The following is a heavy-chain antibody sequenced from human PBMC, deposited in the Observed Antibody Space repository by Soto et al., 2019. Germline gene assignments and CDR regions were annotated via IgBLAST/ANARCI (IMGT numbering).Heavy chain of an antibody. D-gene: IGHD3-10*01. CDR3: ARGESRSGVDLLYK. V-gene: IGHV3-21*02. J-gene: IGHJ4*02. CDR2: ISSTSSFI. Sequence: EVQLVESGGGLVKPGGSLRLSCATSGFTLSSHSMNWVRQAPGKGLEWVSSISSTSSFIYYADSLKGRFTISRDNAKDSVTLEMSSLIVEDTAVYYCARGESRSGVDLLYKWGEGTLVTVSS. CDR1: GFTLSSHS.